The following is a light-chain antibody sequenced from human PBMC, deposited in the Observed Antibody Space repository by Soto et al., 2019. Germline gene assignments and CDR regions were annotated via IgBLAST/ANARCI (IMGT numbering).Light chain of an antibody. CDR2: DAS. CDR1: QTISSW. V-gene: IGKV1-5*01. Sequence: DIQMTQSPSTLSGSLGDRVTITCRASQTISSWLAWYQQQPGKAPKLLIYDASSFESGVPSRFSGGGFGTEFTLTISSVQPDDFVYYYRQQYNSHSTFGQGTKVDIK. CDR3: QQYNSHST. J-gene: IGKJ1*01.